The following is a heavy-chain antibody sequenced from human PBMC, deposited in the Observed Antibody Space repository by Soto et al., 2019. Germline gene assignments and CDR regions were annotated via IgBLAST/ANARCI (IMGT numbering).Heavy chain of an antibody. D-gene: IGHD3-3*01. CDR3: AREITIFGVATYFDY. J-gene: IGHJ4*02. V-gene: IGHV4-59*01. Sequence: SETLSLTCTVSGGSISSYYWSWIRQPPGKGLEWIGYIYYSGSTNHNPSLKGRVTISVDTSKNQFSLKLSSVTAADTAVYYCAREITIFGVATYFDYWGQGTLVTVSS. CDR1: GGSISSYY. CDR2: IYYSGST.